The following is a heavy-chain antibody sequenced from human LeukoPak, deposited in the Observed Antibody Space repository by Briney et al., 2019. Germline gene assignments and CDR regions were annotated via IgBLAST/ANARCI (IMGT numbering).Heavy chain of an antibody. CDR1: GGSISSGGYY. CDR3: ARVRGYSYGELDS. CDR2: ISYSGST. D-gene: IGHD5-18*01. Sequence: PSQTLSLTCTVSGGSISSGGYYWSWIRQHPGKGLEWIGHISYSGSTYYNPSLNSRVTISVGTPKSQFSLKLSSVTAADTAVYYCARVRGYSYGELDSWGQRTLVTVSS. J-gene: IGHJ4*02. V-gene: IGHV4-31*03.